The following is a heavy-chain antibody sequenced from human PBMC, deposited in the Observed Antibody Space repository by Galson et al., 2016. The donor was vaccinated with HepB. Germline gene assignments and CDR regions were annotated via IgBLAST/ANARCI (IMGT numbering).Heavy chain of an antibody. V-gene: IGHV3-64D*06. J-gene: IGHJ4*02. CDR3: VKDRRGTYSFDD. D-gene: IGHD3-16*01. CDR1: GFTFSSYA. CDR2: INDNGGTT. Sequence: SLRLSCAASGFTFSSYAMHWVRQAPGKGLEYVSGINDNGGTTHYADFVKGRSTISRDNSKNTVYLQISSLRPEDTAEYKCVKDRRGTYSFDDWGQGTVVTVSS.